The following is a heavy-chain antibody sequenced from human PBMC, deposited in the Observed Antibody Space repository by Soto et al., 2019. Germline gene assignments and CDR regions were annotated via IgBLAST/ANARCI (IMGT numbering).Heavy chain of an antibody. J-gene: IGHJ5*02. D-gene: IGHD3-10*01. Sequence: PSETLSLTCTVSGGSISSSSYYWGWIRQPPGKGLEWIGSIYYSGSTYYNPSLKSRVTISVDTSKNQFSLKLSSVTAADTAVYYCARHVITMVRGVNLSVAPGWFDPWGQGTLVTVSS. CDR2: IYYSGST. V-gene: IGHV4-39*01. CDR1: GGSISSSSYY. CDR3: ARHVITMVRGVNLSVAPGWFDP.